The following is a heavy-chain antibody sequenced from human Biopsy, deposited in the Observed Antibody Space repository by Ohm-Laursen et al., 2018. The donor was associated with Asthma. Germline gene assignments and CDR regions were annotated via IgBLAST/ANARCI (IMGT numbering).Heavy chain of an antibody. Sequence: ASVTVSCKASGYTFISTVYGISWVRQAPGQGLEWMGWIRPHTGDTNYAQMLRGRVTMTTDTSTSTAYMELSSLSSEDTAVYYCARGYSGSDRIVYYYSGLEVWGQGTTVTVSS. D-gene: IGHD5-12*01. CDR2: IRPHTGDT. J-gene: IGHJ6*02. CDR3: ARGYSGSDRIVYYYSGLEV. V-gene: IGHV1-18*01. CDR1: GYTFISTVYG.